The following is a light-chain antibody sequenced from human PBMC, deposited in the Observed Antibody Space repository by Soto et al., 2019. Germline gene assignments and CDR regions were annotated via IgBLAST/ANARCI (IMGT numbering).Light chain of an antibody. V-gene: IGLV2-14*01. J-gene: IGLJ3*02. CDR3: SSYTSSSTLV. CDR1: SSDVGGSMY. Sequence: QSALTQPASVSGSPGQSITISCTGTSSDVGGSMYVSWYQQHPGKAPKLMIYDVSYRPSGVSNRLSGSKSGNTASLTISGLQAEDEAEYYCSSYTSSSTLVFGGGTQLTVL. CDR2: DVS.